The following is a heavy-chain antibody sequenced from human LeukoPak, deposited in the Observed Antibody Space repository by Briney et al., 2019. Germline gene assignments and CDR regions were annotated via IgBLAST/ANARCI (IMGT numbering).Heavy chain of an antibody. CDR1: GFTVSSNH. CDR3: ARDLDYGEKSEDY. J-gene: IGHJ4*02. CDR2: IYSGGTT. V-gene: IGHV3-66*01. Sequence: GGSLRLSCAASGFTVSSNHMSWARQAPGKGLVWVSVIYSGGTTYYAYSVKGRFTISRGNSKNTLYLQMNSLRAEDTAVYYCARDLDYGEKSEDYWGQGTLVTVSS. D-gene: IGHD4/OR15-4a*01.